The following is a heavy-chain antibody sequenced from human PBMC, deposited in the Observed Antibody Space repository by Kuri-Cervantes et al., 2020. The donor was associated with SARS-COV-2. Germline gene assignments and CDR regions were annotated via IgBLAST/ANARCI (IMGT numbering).Heavy chain of an antibody. J-gene: IGHJ4*02. CDR1: GGTFSSYA. CDR3: ARVGATRGACDY. D-gene: IGHD1-26*01. Sequence: SVKVSCKASGGTFSSYAISWVRQAPGQGLEWMGGIIPIFGTANYAQKLQGRVTMTTDTSTSTAYMELRSLRSDDTAVYYCARVGATRGACDYWGQGTLVTVSS. CDR2: IIPIFGTA. V-gene: IGHV1-69*05.